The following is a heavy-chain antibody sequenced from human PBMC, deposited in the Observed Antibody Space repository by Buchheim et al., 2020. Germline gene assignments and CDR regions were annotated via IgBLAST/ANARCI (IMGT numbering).Heavy chain of an antibody. CDR1: GFTFSSYS. CDR2: ISSSSSTI. J-gene: IGHJ6*03. V-gene: IGHV3-48*01. Sequence: VQLVESGGGVVQPGRSLRLSCAASGFTFSSYSMNWVRQAPGKGLEWVSYISSSSSTIYYADSVKGRFTISRDNSKNTLYLQMNSLRAEDTAVYYCARAPHYYYYYMDVWGKGTT. CDR3: ARAPHYYYYYMDV.